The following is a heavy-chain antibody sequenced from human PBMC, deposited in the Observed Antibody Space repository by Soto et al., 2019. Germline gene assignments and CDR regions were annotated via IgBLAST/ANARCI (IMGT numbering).Heavy chain of an antibody. D-gene: IGHD6-13*01. Sequence: EVQLLESGGGLVQPGGSLRLSCAASGFTFSNYAMSWVRQAPGMGLEWVSTLGVRSTYYADSVKGRFTISRDNSNNALYPQMNSLRVGDTAVYYCAKGTLVKPPGTRAFDVWGQGTMVIVSS. CDR1: GFTFSNYA. V-gene: IGHV3-23*01. CDR2: LGVRST. J-gene: IGHJ3*01. CDR3: AKGTLVKPPGTRAFDV.